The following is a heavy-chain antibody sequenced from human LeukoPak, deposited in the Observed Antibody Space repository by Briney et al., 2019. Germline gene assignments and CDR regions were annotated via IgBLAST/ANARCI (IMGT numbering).Heavy chain of an antibody. D-gene: IGHD2-2*01. Sequence: GGSLRLSCAASGFTFSSYGMHWVRQAPGKGLEWVAVISYDGSNKYYADSVKGRFTISRDNSKNTLYLQMNSLRAEDTAVYYCARSNVVVPAAPRDYFDYWGQGTLVTVSS. CDR3: ARSNVVVPAAPRDYFDY. CDR2: ISYDGSNK. J-gene: IGHJ4*02. V-gene: IGHV3-30*03. CDR1: GFTFSSYG.